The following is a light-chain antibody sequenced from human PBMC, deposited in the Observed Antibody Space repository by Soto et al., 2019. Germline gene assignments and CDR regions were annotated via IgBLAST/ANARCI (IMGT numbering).Light chain of an antibody. J-gene: IGLJ2*01. V-gene: IGLV2-14*01. CDR2: EDN. CDR1: KFDIGSYDY. Sequence: QSALTQPASVSGSPGQTITISCAGTKFDIGSYDYGSWYRQHPSEAPLLILFEDNNRPSGVYNLFSSYKSGNTASLTILGLQVEDEALYFCSSYKSASALGIFGGGTKLTVL. CDR3: SSYKSASALGI.